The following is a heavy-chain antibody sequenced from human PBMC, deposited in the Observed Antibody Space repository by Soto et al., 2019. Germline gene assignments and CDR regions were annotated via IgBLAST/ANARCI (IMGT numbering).Heavy chain of an antibody. D-gene: IGHD2-15*01. V-gene: IGHV1-18*01. J-gene: IGHJ5*02. CDR3: ARAISPLSDGSCYH. Sequence: RASVKVSCKASGYTFTSYGISWVRQAPGQGLEWMGWISAYNGNTNYAQKLQGRVTMTTDTSTSTAYMELRSLRSDDTAVYYCARAISPLSDGSCYHWGQGTLVTVSS. CDR1: GYTFTSYG. CDR2: ISAYNGNT.